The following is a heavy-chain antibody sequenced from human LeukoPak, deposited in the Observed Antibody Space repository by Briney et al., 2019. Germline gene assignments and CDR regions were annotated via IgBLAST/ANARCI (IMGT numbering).Heavy chain of an antibody. D-gene: IGHD4-11*01. J-gene: IGHJ4*02. CDR1: GYSISSGYY. Sequence: SETLSLTCAVSGYSISSGYYWGWIRQLPGKGLEWIGSIYHSGSTYYNPSLKSRVTISVDTSKNQFSLKLSSVTAADTAVYYCARHRTTVTPAYFDYWGQGTLVTVSS. CDR3: ARHRTTVTPAYFDY. CDR2: IYHSGST. V-gene: IGHV4-38-2*01.